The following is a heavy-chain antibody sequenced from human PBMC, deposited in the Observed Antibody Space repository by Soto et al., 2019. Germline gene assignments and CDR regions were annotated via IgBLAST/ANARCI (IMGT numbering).Heavy chain of an antibody. CDR1: GGSISSGGYY. V-gene: IGHV4-31*03. Sequence: SETLSLTCTVSGGSISSGGYYWSWIRQHPGKGLEWIGYIYYSGSTYYNPSLKSRVTISVDTSKNQFSLKLSSVTAADTAVYYCATWGYRLEMATPFDYWGQGTLVTVSS. CDR2: IYYSGST. CDR3: ATWGYRLEMATPFDY. J-gene: IGHJ4*02. D-gene: IGHD2-15*01.